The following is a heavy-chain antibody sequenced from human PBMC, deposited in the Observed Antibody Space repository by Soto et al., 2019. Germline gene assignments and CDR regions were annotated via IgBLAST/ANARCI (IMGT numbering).Heavy chain of an antibody. J-gene: IGHJ4*02. CDR2: IWYDGSKK. CDR3: AREGAVAGSQDF. Sequence: QVQLVESGGGVVQPGKSLRLSCAASGFIFSDYGIQWVRQAPGKGLEWVALIWYDGSKKYYADSVKGRFTVSRDNINSPLYLEMNSLRVEDSAVYYCAREGAVAGSQDFWGQGTLVTVSS. D-gene: IGHD6-19*01. V-gene: IGHV3-33*01. CDR1: GFIFSDYG.